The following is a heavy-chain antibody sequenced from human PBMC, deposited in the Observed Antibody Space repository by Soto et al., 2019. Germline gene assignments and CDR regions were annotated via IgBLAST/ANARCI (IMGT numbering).Heavy chain of an antibody. Sequence: SETLSLTCTVSGDSISTTTYYWAWIRQPPGKGLEWIGYIIYSGSTNYNPSLQSRVTISVDTSKNQFSLKLSSVTAADTAVYYCASSNIAAAGFYYYVMDVWGRGTTVTVSS. CDR1: GDSISTTTYY. J-gene: IGHJ6*02. V-gene: IGHV4-61*05. D-gene: IGHD6-13*01. CDR2: IIYSGST. CDR3: ASSNIAAAGFYYYVMDV.